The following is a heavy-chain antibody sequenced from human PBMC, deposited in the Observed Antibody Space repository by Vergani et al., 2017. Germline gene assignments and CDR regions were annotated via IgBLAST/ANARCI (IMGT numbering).Heavy chain of an antibody. J-gene: IGHJ6*03. CDR1: GFTFNQYG. Sequence: QVQLVESGGGVVQPGRSLRLSCAASGFTFNQYGMHWVRQAPGKGLEWVAVTWYDGNTKQYADSVKGRFTISRDNSKSTMYLQMNSLRGEDTGLYYCARDSRDGYKDYYYYMDVWGKGTTVTVS. CDR3: ARDSRDGYKDYYYYMDV. V-gene: IGHV3-33*01. CDR2: TWYDGNTK. D-gene: IGHD5-24*01.